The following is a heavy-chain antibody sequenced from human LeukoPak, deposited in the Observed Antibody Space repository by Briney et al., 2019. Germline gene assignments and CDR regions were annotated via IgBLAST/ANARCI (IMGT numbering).Heavy chain of an antibody. J-gene: IGHJ6*03. CDR2: ISAYNGNT. CDR3: ARHRANSGWYQAHYYYYMDV. V-gene: IGHV1-18*01. CDR1: GYTFTSYG. D-gene: IGHD6-19*01. Sequence: ASVKVSCKASGYTFTSYGISWVRQAPGQRLEWMGWISAYNGNTNYAQKLQGRVTMTTDTSTSTAYMELRSLRSDDTAVYYCARHRANSGWYQAHYYYYMDVWGRGTTVTISS.